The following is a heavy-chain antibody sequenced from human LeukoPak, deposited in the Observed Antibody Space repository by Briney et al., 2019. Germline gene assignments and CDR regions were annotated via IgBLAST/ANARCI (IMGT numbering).Heavy chain of an antibody. D-gene: IGHD6-13*01. CDR2: ISYDGSNK. V-gene: IGHV3-30-3*01. CDR3: ARDRLWQQLVPAYYFDY. CDR1: GFTFSSYA. Sequence: QSGGSLRLSCAASGFTFSSYAMHWVRQAPGKGLEWVAVISYDGSNKYYADSVKGRFTISRDNSKNTLYLQMNSLRAEDTAVYYCARDRLWQQLVPAYYFDYWGQGTLVTVSS. J-gene: IGHJ4*02.